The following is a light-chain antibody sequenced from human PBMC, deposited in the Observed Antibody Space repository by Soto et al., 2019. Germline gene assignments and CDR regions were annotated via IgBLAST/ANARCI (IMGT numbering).Light chain of an antibody. CDR2: LNNDGSH. J-gene: IGLJ2*01. V-gene: IGLV4-69*01. Sequence: QLVLTQSPSASASLGASVKLTCTLSSGHSSYAIAWHQLQPEKGPRYLMNLNNDGSHSKGDGIPDRFSGSSSGAERYLTISSLQSEVEADYYCQTWGTGIYVVFGGGTKLTVL. CDR3: QTWGTGIYVV. CDR1: SGHSSYA.